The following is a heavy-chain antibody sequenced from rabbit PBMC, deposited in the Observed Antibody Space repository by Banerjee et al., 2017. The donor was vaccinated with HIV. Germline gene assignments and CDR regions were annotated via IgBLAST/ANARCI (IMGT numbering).Heavy chain of an antibody. CDR1: GFDFSSYG. CDR2: IDPVFGST. D-gene: IGHD1-1*01. J-gene: IGHJ4*01. CDR3: VSPAYASSSGLGYFNL. V-gene: IGHV1S47*01. Sequence: QEQLVESGGGLVTLGGSLKLSCKASGFDFSSYGVSWVRQAPGKGLEWIGYIDPVFGSTYYASWVNGRFTISSHNAQNTLYLQLNSLTAADTATYFCVSPAYASSSGLGYFNLWGQGTLVTVS.